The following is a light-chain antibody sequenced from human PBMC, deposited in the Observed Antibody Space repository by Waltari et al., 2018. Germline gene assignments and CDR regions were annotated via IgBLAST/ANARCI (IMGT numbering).Light chain of an antibody. V-gene: IGKV4-1*01. CDR2: WAS. CDR3: QQYYSTPYT. CDR1: QRVLYSTSNKNY. Sequence: DIVMTQAPDSFPASLGERATINCKSRQRVLYSTSNKNYLAWYQQKPGQAPKPLIYWASSRETGVPDRFSGSGSGTDFTLTISSLQAEDVAVYYCQQYYSTPYTFGQGTKLEIK. J-gene: IGKJ2*01.